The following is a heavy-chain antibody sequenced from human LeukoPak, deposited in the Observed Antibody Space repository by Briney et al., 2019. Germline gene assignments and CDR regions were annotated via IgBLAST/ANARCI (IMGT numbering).Heavy chain of an antibody. CDR1: GGSFSGYY. CDR3: ARPGGGYSYGFFDY. Sequence: SETLSLTCAVYGGSFSGYYWSWIRQPPGKGLEWIGEINHSGGTNYNPSLKGRVTISVDTSKNQFSLKLSSVTAADTAVYYCARPGGGYSYGFFDYWGQGTLVTVSS. CDR2: INHSGGT. D-gene: IGHD5-18*01. J-gene: IGHJ4*02. V-gene: IGHV4-34*01.